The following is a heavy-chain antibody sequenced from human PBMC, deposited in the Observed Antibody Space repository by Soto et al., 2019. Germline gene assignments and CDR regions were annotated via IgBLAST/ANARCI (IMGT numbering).Heavy chain of an antibody. CDR1: GGTFSSYA. J-gene: IGHJ6*02. V-gene: IGHV1-69*01. CDR3: ARTGPGSWLGLRGYYYYYGMDV. Sequence: QVQLVQSGAEVKKPGSSVKVSCKASGGTFSSYAISWVRQAPGQGLEWMGGIIPIFGTANYAQKFQGRVTITADESTSTAYMELSSLISEDTAVYYCARTGPGSWLGLRGYYYYYGMDVWGQGTTVTVSS. CDR2: IIPIFGTA. D-gene: IGHD4-17*01.